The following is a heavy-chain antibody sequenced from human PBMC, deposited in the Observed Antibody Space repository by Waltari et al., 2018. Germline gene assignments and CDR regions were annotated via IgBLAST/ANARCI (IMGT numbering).Heavy chain of an antibody. D-gene: IGHD4-17*01. Sequence: EVQLVESGGGLVKPGGSLRLSCAASGFTFSSYSMNWVRQAPGKGLEWVSSISSSSSYIYYADSVKGRFTISRDNAKNSLYLQMNSLRAEDTAVYYCARGGGTTVTTYGGYYYGMDVWGQGTTVTVSS. CDR1: GFTFSSYS. CDR3: ARGGGTTVTTYGGYYYGMDV. CDR2: ISSSSSYI. V-gene: IGHV3-21*01. J-gene: IGHJ6*02.